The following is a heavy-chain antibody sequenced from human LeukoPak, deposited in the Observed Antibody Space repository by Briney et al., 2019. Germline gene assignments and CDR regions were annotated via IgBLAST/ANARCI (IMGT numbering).Heavy chain of an antibody. CDR2: IYTSGST. J-gene: IGHJ4*02. CDR1: GGSISSYY. V-gene: IGHV4-4*07. Sequence: SETLSLTCTVSGGSISSYYWSWIRQPAGKGLEWIGRIYTSGSTNYNPSLKSRVTMSVDTSKNQFSLKLSFVTATDTAVYYCASGIAVAGQYYFFDYWGQGTLVTVSS. CDR3: ASGIAVAGQYYFFDY. D-gene: IGHD6-19*01.